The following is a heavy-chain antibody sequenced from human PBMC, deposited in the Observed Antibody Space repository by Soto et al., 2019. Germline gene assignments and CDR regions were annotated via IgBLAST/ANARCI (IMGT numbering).Heavy chain of an antibody. D-gene: IGHD3-16*01. CDR2: MNPKSGNT. CDR1: GYTFSSYD. CDR3: VRDGSGGVPANMGDWFDP. J-gene: IGHJ5*02. V-gene: IGHV1-8*01. Sequence: QVQLVQSGAEEKKPGASVKVSCKASGYTFSSYDINWMRQATGQGLEWMGWMNPKSGNTGYAQNFQGRVTMTRDNSISTAYMELSSLRSEDTAVYYCVRDGSGGVPANMGDWFDPWGQGTLVTVSS.